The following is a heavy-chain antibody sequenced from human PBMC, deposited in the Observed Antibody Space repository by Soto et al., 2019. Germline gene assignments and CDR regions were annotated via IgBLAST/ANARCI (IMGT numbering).Heavy chain of an antibody. D-gene: IGHD1-1*01. Sequence: TLSLTCAVSGDSIISGAYTWSWIRQPPGKGLEWIGYISHSGSTYYNPSLKSRVTISIDTSMNQFALRLSSVTAADTAVYYCGIAGACRGMDVWGQGTTVT. V-gene: IGHV4-30-2*01. CDR2: ISHSGST. CDR1: GDSIISGAYT. J-gene: IGHJ6*02. CDR3: GIAGACRGMDV.